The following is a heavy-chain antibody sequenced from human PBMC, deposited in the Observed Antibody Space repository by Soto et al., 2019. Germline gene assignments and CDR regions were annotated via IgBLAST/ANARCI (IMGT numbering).Heavy chain of an antibody. V-gene: IGHV4-30-2*06. CDR3: VRANWKRLDP. J-gene: IGHJ5*02. CDR1: GGSMSSVGYF. CDR2: IHHSGTT. Sequence: SETLSLTCTVSGGSMSSVGYFWSWVRQSPGTGLEWIGNIHHSGTTSYNPSLKSRVTLSLDTSKNQFSLILTSVTAADTATYYCVRANWKRLDPWGQGTPVIVSS. D-gene: IGHD1-1*01.